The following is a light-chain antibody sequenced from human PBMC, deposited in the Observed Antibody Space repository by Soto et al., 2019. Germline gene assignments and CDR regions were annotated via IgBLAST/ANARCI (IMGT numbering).Light chain of an antibody. J-gene: IGKJ5*01. CDR1: QGISSY. CDR3: QQLFDSPIT. CDR2: AAS. Sequence: EIQLTQSPSFLSASVGDRVTITCRASQGISSYLAWYQQKPGKAPKLLIYAASTLQSGVPSRFSATVSGTEFSLTITSLQPEDFATYYCQQLFDSPITFGQGTRLEIK. V-gene: IGKV1-9*01.